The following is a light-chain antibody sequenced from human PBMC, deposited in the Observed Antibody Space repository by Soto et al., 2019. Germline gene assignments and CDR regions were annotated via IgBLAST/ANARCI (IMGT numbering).Light chain of an antibody. CDR3: SSYASSAGYV. V-gene: IGLV2-14*03. CDR1: SSDIGGYNY. J-gene: IGLJ1*01. CDR2: AVS. Sequence: QSALTQPASVSGSPGQSITISCTGTSSDIGGYNYVSWYQQHPGKAPKLIIYAVSNRPSGVSNRFSGSKSGNTASLTISGLQADDEADYYCSSYASSAGYVFGTGSKVTV.